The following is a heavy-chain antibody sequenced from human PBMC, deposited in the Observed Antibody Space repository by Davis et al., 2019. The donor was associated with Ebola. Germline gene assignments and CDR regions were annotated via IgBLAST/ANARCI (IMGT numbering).Heavy chain of an antibody. D-gene: IGHD3-9*01. CDR2: ISSSSSYI. CDR3: ARVRLFDWSFFDY. Sequence: GGSLRLSCAASGFTFSSYSMNWVRQAPGKGLEWVSSISSSSSYIYYADSVKGRFTISRDNAKNSLYLQMDSLRAEDTAVYYCARVRLFDWSFFDYWGQGTLVTVSS. J-gene: IGHJ4*02. V-gene: IGHV3-21*04. CDR1: GFTFSSYS.